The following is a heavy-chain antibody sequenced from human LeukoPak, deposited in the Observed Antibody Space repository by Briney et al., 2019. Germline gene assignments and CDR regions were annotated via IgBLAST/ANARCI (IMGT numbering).Heavy chain of an antibody. CDR2: IDTSGST. CDR1: GASISDYY. V-gene: IGHV4-4*07. Sequence: SETLSLTCIVSGASISDYYWSWIRQPAGKGLEWIGRIDTSGSTNYKPSLKSRLTMSVDTSKRQFSLRLTSVTAADTAVYYCARNLVLGAVTTWTWGQGTLVTVSS. D-gene: IGHD4-11*01. CDR3: ARNLVLGAVTTWT. J-gene: IGHJ4*02.